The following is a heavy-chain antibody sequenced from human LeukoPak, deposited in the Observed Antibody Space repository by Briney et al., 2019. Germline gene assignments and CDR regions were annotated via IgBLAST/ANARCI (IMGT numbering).Heavy chain of an antibody. CDR3: ARGRYFDSSS. D-gene: IGHD3-22*01. Sequence: PSETLSLTCTVSGGSISSYYWSWIRQPPGKGLEWIGYIYYSGSTNYNPSLKSRVTMSVDTSKNQFSLKLSSVTAADTAVYYCARGRYFDSSSWGQGTLVTVSS. CDR2: IYYSGST. J-gene: IGHJ4*02. CDR1: GGSISSYY. V-gene: IGHV4-59*12.